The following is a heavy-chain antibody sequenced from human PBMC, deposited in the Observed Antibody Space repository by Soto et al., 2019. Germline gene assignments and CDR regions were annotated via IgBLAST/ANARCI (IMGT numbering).Heavy chain of an antibody. V-gene: IGHV4-59*01. J-gene: IGHJ6*02. Sequence: SETLSLTCTVSGGSISGYYWSWIRQPPGKGPEWIGYMYNTGSTVYNPSFKSRVTISVDTSKSQFSLRLNSVTAADTAVYYCARDLWGYCGTDCYPLDVWGQGTTVTVSS. CDR1: GGSISGYY. CDR3: ARDLWGYCGTDCYPLDV. D-gene: IGHD2-21*02. CDR2: MYNTGST.